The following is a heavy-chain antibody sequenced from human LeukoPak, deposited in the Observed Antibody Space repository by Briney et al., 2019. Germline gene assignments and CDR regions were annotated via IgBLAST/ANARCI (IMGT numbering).Heavy chain of an antibody. J-gene: IGHJ5*02. CDR3: ARDGITGTTQSRFDP. D-gene: IGHD1-7*01. CDR1: GYTFSSSG. CDR2: ISTYSANT. V-gene: IGHV1-18*01. Sequence: ASVKVSCKASGYTFSSSGIYWVRQVPGQGLEWMGWISTYSANTHYAPNLQGRLTLTTDTSTSTAYMELRSLRSDDTAVYYCARDGITGTTQSRFDPWGQGTLVTVSS.